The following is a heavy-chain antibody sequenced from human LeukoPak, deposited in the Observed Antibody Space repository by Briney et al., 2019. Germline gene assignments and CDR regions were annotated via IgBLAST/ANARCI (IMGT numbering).Heavy chain of an antibody. CDR3: AKELRSISATTGFDY. CDR2: ISDSGGNT. CDR1: GFTFSNFH. D-gene: IGHD1-20*01. V-gene: IGHV3-23*01. J-gene: IGHJ4*02. Sequence: PGGSLRLSCAASGFTFSNFHMTWVRQSPGKGLEWVSAISDSGGNTWYADSVKGRFTIFRDNSKNTVYLQMNSLRAEDTAVYYCAKELRSISATTGFDYWGQGTLVTVSS.